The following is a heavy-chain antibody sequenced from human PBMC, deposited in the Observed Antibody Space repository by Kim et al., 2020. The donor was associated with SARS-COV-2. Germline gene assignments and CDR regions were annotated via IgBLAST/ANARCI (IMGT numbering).Heavy chain of an antibody. Sequence: SETLSLTCTVSGGSISSYYWSWIRQPPGKGLEWIGYIYYSGSTNYNPSLKSRVTISVDTSKNQFSLKLSSVTAADTAVYYCASSHHCSSTSCSPYYYYGMDVWGQGTTVTVSS. CDR2: IYYSGST. CDR1: GGSISSYY. CDR3: ASSHHCSSTSCSPYYYYGMDV. V-gene: IGHV4-59*01. J-gene: IGHJ6*02. D-gene: IGHD2-2*01.